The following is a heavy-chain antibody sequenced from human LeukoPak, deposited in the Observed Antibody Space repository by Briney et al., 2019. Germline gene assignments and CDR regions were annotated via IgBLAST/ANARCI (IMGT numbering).Heavy chain of an antibody. CDR3: ARDQDYYDSSGYPYPIDY. Sequence: SVKVSCKASGGTFSSYAISWVRQAPGQGLEWMGRIIPILGIANYAQKFQGRVTITADKSTSTAYMELSSLRSEDTAVYYCARDQDYYDSSGYPYPIDYWGQGTLVTVSS. CDR1: GGTFSSYA. V-gene: IGHV1-69*04. D-gene: IGHD3-22*01. J-gene: IGHJ4*02. CDR2: IIPILGIA.